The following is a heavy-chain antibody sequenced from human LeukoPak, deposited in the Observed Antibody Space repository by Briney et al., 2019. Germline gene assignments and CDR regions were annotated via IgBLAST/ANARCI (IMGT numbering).Heavy chain of an antibody. CDR2: ISGSTIST. D-gene: IGHD6-19*01. CDR1: GFIFNNYA. Sequence: GGSLRLSCAASGFIFNNYAMSWVRQAPGKGLEWVSIISGSTISTYYGDSVKGRFTISRDNSKNTLYLQMNSLRADDTAVYYCAKTTAGYSSGRYPGWPVDYWGQGTLVTVSS. V-gene: IGHV3-23*01. CDR3: AKTTAGYSSGRYPGWPVDY. J-gene: IGHJ4*02.